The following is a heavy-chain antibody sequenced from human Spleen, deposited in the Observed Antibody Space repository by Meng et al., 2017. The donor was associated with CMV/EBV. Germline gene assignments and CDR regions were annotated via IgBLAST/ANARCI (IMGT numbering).Heavy chain of an antibody. D-gene: IGHD4-17*01. CDR3: ALSTTVTRFDY. V-gene: IGHV2-5*01. Sequence: SGPTLVKPTQPLTLTCTFSGFSLSTSGVGVGWIRQPPGKALEWLALIYWNDDKRYSPSLKSRLTITKDTSKNQVVLIMTNMDPVDTATYYCALSTTVTRFDYWGQGTLVTVSS. J-gene: IGHJ4*02. CDR2: IYWNDDK. CDR1: GFSLSTSGVG.